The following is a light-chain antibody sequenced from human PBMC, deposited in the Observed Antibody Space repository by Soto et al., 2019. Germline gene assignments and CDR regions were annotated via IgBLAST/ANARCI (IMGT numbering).Light chain of an antibody. V-gene: IGLV2-14*03. CDR1: TSDVGRYDY. Sequence: QPVLTQPASVSGSPGQSITISCTGTTSDVGRYDYVSWFQQHPGKAPKLLIYDVSDRPSGVSSRFSGSKSGNAASLTISGLQAEDEADYYCSSFTSSSTRVFGGGTKLTVL. J-gene: IGLJ3*02. CDR2: DVS. CDR3: SSFTSSSTRV.